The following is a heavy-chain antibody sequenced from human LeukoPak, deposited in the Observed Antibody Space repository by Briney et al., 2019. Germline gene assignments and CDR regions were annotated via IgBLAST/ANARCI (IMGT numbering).Heavy chain of an antibody. V-gene: IGHV3-74*01. D-gene: IGHD2-15*01. J-gene: IGHJ4*02. Sequence: GGSLRLSCAASGFTFSRYWMHWVRQAPGKGLVWVSRINSDGSSTSYADSVKGRFTISRDNAKNTLYLQMNSLRAEDTAVYYCARASVAATLIGYWGQGTLVTVSS. CDR2: INSDGSST. CDR3: ARASVAATLIGY. CDR1: GFTFSRYW.